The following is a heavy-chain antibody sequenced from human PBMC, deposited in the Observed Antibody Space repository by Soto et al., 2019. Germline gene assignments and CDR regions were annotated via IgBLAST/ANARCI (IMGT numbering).Heavy chain of an antibody. Sequence: GGSLRLSCAASGFTFRSYSMNWVRQAPGKGLEWISYISSSSTTIYYGDSVKGRFTISRDNARNSLYLQMNSLRDDDTAVYYCARLRIVTGGEAFDIWGRGTMVTVSS. V-gene: IGHV3-48*02. D-gene: IGHD3-22*01. CDR3: ARLRIVTGGEAFDI. J-gene: IGHJ3*02. CDR1: GFTFRSYS. CDR2: ISSSSTTI.